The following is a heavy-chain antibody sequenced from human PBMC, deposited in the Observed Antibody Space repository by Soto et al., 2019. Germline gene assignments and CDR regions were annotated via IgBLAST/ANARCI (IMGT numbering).Heavy chain of an antibody. D-gene: IGHD3-3*01. V-gene: IGHV3-7*01. CDR3: ARERGSRSYDL. J-gene: IGHJ4*02. CDR1: GFTFSSYW. Sequence: ESGGGLVQPGGSLRLSCAVSGFTFSSYWMSWARQAPGKGLEWVANIKQDGSEKYYVDSVKGRFTVSRDNAKNSLYLQMNSLRAEDTAVYYCARERGSRSYDLWGQGTLVTVSS. CDR2: IKQDGSEK.